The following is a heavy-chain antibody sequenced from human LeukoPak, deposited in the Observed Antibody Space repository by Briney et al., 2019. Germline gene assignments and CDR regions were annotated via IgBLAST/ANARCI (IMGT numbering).Heavy chain of an antibody. CDR3: ARDLVTVTKGFDI. V-gene: IGHV4-4*07. J-gene: IGHJ3*02. CDR2: IYNTGST. Sequence: PSETLSLTCTVSADSISTYYWSWIRRPAGKGLEWIGRIYNTGSTDYNPSLKSRVTMSIDTSKNQFSLKLSSVTAADTAVYYCARDLVTVTKGFDIWGQGTMVSVSS. CDR1: ADSISTYY. D-gene: IGHD4-17*01.